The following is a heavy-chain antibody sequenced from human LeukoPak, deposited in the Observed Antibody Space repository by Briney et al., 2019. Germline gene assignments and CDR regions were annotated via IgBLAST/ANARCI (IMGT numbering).Heavy chain of an antibody. CDR3: AKQLGYCSDGSCYFPY. J-gene: IGHJ4*02. D-gene: IGHD2-15*01. CDR1: GFTFSDYN. Sequence: GGSLRLSCAASGFTFSDYNMNWVRQAPGKGLEWVSAISNNGGYTYYADSVQGRFTISRDNSKSTLCLQMNSLRAEDTAVYYCAKQLGYCSDGSCYFPYWGQGTLVTVSS. V-gene: IGHV3-23*01. CDR2: ISNNGGYT.